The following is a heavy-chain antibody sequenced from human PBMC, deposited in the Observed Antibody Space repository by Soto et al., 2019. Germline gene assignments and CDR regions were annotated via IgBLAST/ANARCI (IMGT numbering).Heavy chain of an antibody. D-gene: IGHD2-2*01. CDR3: ARVGLPYCRSTSCYAFDI. Sequence: GGSLRLSCAASGFTLSSYDMHWVRQATGKSLEWVSRIGTAGDTYYPDSVKGRFTISRENAKDSLYLQMNSLRAGDTAVYYCARVGLPYCRSTSCYAFDIWGQGTMVTVSS. CDR1: GFTLSSYD. J-gene: IGHJ3*02. V-gene: IGHV3-13*04. CDR2: IGTAGDT.